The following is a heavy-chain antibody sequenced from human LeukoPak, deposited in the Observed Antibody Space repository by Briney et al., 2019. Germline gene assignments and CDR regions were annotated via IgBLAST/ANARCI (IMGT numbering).Heavy chain of an antibody. CDR2: INPNSGGT. Sequence: ASVKVSCKTSGYTFTDYYMHWVRQAPGQGLEWMGWINPNSGGTNYAQKFQGRVTMTRDTSISTAYMELSGLRSEDTAVYYCASLYGYCRTTSCPGGNWFDPWGQGTLVTVSS. J-gene: IGHJ5*02. V-gene: IGHV1-2*02. CDR1: GYTFTDYY. D-gene: IGHD2-2*03. CDR3: ASLYGYCRTTSCPGGNWFDP.